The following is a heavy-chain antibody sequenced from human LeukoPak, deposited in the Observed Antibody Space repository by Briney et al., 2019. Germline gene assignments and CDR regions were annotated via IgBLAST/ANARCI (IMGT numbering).Heavy chain of an antibody. D-gene: IGHD3-10*01. CDR1: GYTFTGYY. CDR3: ARPTDYYGSGIDY. J-gene: IGHJ4*02. CDR2: INPNSGGT. V-gene: IGHV1-2*06. Sequence: ASVKVSCKASGYTFTGYYMHWVRQAPGQGLEWMGRINPNSGGTNYAQKFQGRVTMTRDTSISTAYMELSRLRSDDTAVYYCARPTDYYGSGIDYWGQGTLVTVSS.